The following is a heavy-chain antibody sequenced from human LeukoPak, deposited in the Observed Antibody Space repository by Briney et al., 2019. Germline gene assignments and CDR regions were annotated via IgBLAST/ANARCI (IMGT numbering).Heavy chain of an antibody. CDR1: GFTFSSYA. J-gene: IGHJ6*02. D-gene: IGHD2-2*01. Sequence: GGSLRLSCAASGFTFSSYAMSWVRQAPGKGLEWVSAISGSGGSTYYADSVKGRFTISRDNSKNTLYLQMNSLRAEDTAVYYCAKDAKRCSSTSCYHYYYGMDVWGQGTTVTVSS. CDR2: ISGSGGST. V-gene: IGHV3-23*01. CDR3: AKDAKRCSSTSCYHYYYGMDV.